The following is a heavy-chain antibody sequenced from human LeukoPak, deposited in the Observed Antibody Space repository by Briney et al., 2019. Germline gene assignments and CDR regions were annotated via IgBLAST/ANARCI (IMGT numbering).Heavy chain of an antibody. Sequence: SETLSLTCTLSGGSFSSYYWSWIRQPPGKGLEWIGYIYYSGSTNYNPSLKSRVTISVDTSKNQFSLKLSSVTAADTAVYYCARPYCSGGSCYEFDYWGQGTLVTVSS. CDR1: GGSFSSYY. CDR3: ARPYCSGGSCYEFDY. J-gene: IGHJ4*02. V-gene: IGHV4-59*12. D-gene: IGHD2-15*01. CDR2: IYYSGST.